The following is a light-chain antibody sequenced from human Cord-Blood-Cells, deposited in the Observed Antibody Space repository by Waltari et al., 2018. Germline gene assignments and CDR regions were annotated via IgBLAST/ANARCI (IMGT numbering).Light chain of an antibody. CDR3: QQYNNWPLT. CDR1: QSVSSN. J-gene: IGKJ4*01. CDR2: GAS. Sequence: EIVMTQSPATLSVSPGERAPLSCRASQSVSSNLAWYQQKPGQAPRLLIYGASTRATGIPARFSGSGSGTEFTLTISSLQSEEFAVYYCQQYNNWPLTFGGGTKVEIK. V-gene: IGKV3-15*01.